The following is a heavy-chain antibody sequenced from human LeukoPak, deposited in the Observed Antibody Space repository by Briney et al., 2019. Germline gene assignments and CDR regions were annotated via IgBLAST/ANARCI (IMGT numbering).Heavy chain of an antibody. J-gene: IGHJ6*02. Sequence: ASVKVSCKASGYTFTSYDINWVRQATGQGLEWMGWMIPDSGNTGYAQKFQGRVTMTRNTSISTAYMELTSLRSEDTAVYYCAREGSGNDGVDVWGQGTTVTVSS. V-gene: IGHV1-8*01. D-gene: IGHD3-10*01. CDR3: AREGSGNDGVDV. CDR1: GYTFTSYD. CDR2: MIPDSGNT.